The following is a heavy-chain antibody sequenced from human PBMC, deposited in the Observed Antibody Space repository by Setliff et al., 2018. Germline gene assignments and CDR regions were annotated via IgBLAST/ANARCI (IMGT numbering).Heavy chain of an antibody. V-gene: IGHV1-18*01. D-gene: IGHD2-8*01. CDR3: SRLVRYCTRTTCQRLSGGEF. CDR1: GYTFNDYG. CDR2: ISAHTGNT. J-gene: IGHJ4*02. Sequence: ASVKVSCKTSGYTFNDYGIAWVRQAPGQGLEWMGWISAHTGNTYYTPKLHGRVTLATDTSTSTAYMELRSLGSDDTAVYYCSRLVRYCTRTTCQRLSGGEFWGQGTLVTVSS.